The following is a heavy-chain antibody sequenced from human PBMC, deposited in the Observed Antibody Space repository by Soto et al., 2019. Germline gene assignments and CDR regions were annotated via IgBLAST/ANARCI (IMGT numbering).Heavy chain of an antibody. Sequence: ESLTISSTGSGYSFTSYWITWVRQMPGKGLEWMGRIDPFDSQTKHSPSFQGHVTISADKSISTAYLQWSSLKASDTAMYYCERLGLAVSPDFVYYYGMDVWGQGTTVTVYS. CDR1: GYSFTSYW. CDR3: ERLGLAVSPDFVYYYGMDV. D-gene: IGHD6-6*01. V-gene: IGHV5-10-1*01. J-gene: IGHJ6*02. CDR2: IDPFDSQT.